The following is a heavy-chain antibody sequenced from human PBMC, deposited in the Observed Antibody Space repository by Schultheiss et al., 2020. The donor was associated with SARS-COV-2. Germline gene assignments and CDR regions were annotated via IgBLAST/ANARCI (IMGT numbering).Heavy chain of an antibody. J-gene: IGHJ5*02. CDR2: INAGNGNT. CDR1: GYTFTSYA. Sequence: ASVKVSCKASGYTFTSYAMHWVRQAPGQRLEWMGWINAGNGNTKYSQKFQGRVTITRDTSASTAYMELSSLRSEDTAVYYCARRAAAEHNWFDPWGQGTLVTVSS. CDR3: ARRAAAEHNWFDP. D-gene: IGHD6-25*01. V-gene: IGHV1-3*01.